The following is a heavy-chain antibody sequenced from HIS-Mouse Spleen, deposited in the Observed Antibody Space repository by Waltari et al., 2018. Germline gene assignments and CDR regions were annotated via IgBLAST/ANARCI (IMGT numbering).Heavy chain of an antibody. CDR3: ARSPSGSSWYDY. J-gene: IGHJ4*02. D-gene: IGHD6-13*01. V-gene: IGHV1-2*02. CDR2: LKPNRGGT. CDR1: GYTFTGYY. Sequence: QVQLVQSGAEVKKPGASVKVSCKASGYTFTGYYMHWVRQAPGQGLEWMGWLKPNRGGTNYAQKFQGRVTMTRDTSISTAYMELSRLRSDDTAVYYCARSPSGSSWYDYWGQGTLVTVSS.